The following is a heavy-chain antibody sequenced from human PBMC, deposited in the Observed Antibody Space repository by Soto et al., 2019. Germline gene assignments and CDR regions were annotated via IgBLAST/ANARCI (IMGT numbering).Heavy chain of an antibody. CDR3: ARSTFGYSYGYTGFQWNWFDP. D-gene: IGHD5-18*01. J-gene: IGHJ5*02. V-gene: IGHV2-70*01. Sequence: SGPTLVNPTHTLTLTCTFSGFSLSTSGMCVSWIRQPPGKALEWLALIDWDDDKYYSTSLKTRLTISKDTSKNQVVLTMTNMDPVDTATYYCARSTFGYSYGYTGFQWNWFDPWGQGTPVPVSP. CDR2: IDWDDDK. CDR1: GFSLSTSGMC.